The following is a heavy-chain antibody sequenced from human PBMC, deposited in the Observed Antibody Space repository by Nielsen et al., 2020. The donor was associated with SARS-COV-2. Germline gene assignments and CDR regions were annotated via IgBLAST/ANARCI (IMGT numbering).Heavy chain of an antibody. D-gene: IGHD2-21*02. V-gene: IGHV3-33*06. CDR3: AKDRSKRIVVVTGTYGMDV. Sequence: VRQAPGKGLEWVAVIWYDGSNKYYAESVKGRFTVSRDNSKDTLYLQMNSLRPEDTAVYYCAKDRSKRIVVVTGTYGMDVWGQGTTVTVSS. J-gene: IGHJ6*02. CDR2: IWYDGSNK.